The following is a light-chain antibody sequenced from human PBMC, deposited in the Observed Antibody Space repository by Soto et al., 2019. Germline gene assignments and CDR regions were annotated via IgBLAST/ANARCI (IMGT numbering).Light chain of an antibody. Sequence: QSALTQPPSASGSPGQSVTISCTGTSGDVGAYNHVSWYQQHPGKPPKFLIFEVSKRPSGVPDRFSGSKSGNTASLTVSGLQAEDEADYYCSSYAGSNNFVVFGGGTKLTV. J-gene: IGLJ3*02. CDR3: SSYAGSNNFVV. CDR1: SGDVGAYNH. CDR2: EVS. V-gene: IGLV2-8*01.